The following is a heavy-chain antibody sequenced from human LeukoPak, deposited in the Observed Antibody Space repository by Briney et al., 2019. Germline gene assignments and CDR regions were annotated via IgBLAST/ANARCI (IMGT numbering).Heavy chain of an antibody. D-gene: IGHD3-22*01. CDR2: VYNSGNT. Sequence: SETLSLTCTVSGGSISIYYWGWVRQPPGKGLEWMGYVYNSGNTDYNPSLKSRVTISADTSKNQFSLKLSSVTAADTAVYYCARGGFAYYYDSSGYYYFDYWGQGTLVAVSS. J-gene: IGHJ4*02. CDR3: ARGGFAYYYDSSGYYYFDY. CDR1: GGSISIYY. V-gene: IGHV4-59*01.